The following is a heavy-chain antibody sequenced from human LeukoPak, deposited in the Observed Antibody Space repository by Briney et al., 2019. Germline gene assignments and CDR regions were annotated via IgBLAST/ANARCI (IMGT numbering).Heavy chain of an antibody. CDR3: TTGPEWVGLDY. CDR1: GFTPSNAW. J-gene: IGHJ4*02. V-gene: IGHV3-15*01. D-gene: IGHD6-19*01. CDR2: IKSKIDGGTT. Sequence: GGSLRLSRAASGFTPSNAWMSWVRQAPGKGVEWVGRIKSKIDGGTTDYAAPVKGRFTISRDDPKNTLYLQMNSLKTEDTAVYYCTTGPEWVGLDYWGQGTLVTVSS.